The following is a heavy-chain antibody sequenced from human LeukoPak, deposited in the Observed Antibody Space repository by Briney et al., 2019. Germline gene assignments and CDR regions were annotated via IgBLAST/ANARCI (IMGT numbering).Heavy chain of an antibody. V-gene: IGHV3-23*01. CDR2: I. CDR1: AFSFSKFA. Sequence: PGGSLRLSCAASAFSFSKFALIWVRQAPGKGLEWVSAIKGRFTVSRDNSKNTLYLQINSLRPEDTAMYYCAKDPNGDNIGAFDFWGQGTMVTVSS. D-gene: IGHD4-17*01. J-gene: IGHJ3*01. CDR3: AKDPNGDNIGAFDF.